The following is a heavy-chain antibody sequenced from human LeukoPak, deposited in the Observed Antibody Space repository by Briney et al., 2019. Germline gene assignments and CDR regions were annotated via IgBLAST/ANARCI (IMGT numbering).Heavy chain of an antibody. CDR3: ARRAVAYYYYYYMDV. V-gene: IGHV1-8*03. CDR2: VNPNSGNT. Sequence: ASVKVSCKASGYTFTSYGISWVRQAPGQGLEWMGWVNPNSGNTGYAQKFQGRVTITRNTSISTAYMELSSLRAEDTAVYYCARRAVAYYYYYYMDVWGKGTTVTVSS. CDR1: GYTFTSYG. D-gene: IGHD6-19*01. J-gene: IGHJ6*03.